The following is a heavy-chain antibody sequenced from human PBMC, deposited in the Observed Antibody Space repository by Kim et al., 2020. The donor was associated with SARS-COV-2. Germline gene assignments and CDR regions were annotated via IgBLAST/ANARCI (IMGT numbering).Heavy chain of an antibody. CDR3: ALDSSSTWGDDYYYYNMDV. CDR2: IYPGDSDT. Sequence: GESLKISCKGSGYSFTTYWIGWVRQMPGKGLEWMGIIYPGDSDTRYSPSFQGQVTISADKSISTAYLQWSSLKASDTAMYYCALDSSSTWGDDYYYYNMDVWGQGTTVTVSS. D-gene: IGHD6-13*01. J-gene: IGHJ6*02. V-gene: IGHV5-51*01. CDR1: GYSFTTYW.